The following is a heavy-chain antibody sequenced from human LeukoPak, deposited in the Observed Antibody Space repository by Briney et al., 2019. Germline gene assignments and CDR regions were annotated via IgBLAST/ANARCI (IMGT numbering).Heavy chain of an antibody. Sequence: KPSETLSLTCTVSGGSISSSSYYWGWTRQPPGKGLEWIGSIYYSGSTYYNPSLKSRVTISVDTSKNQFSLKLSSVTAADTAVYYCASIALDDILTGPYYYYMDVWGKGTTVTISS. V-gene: IGHV4-39*01. D-gene: IGHD3-9*01. CDR3: ASIALDDILTGPYYYYMDV. J-gene: IGHJ6*03. CDR2: IYYSGST. CDR1: GGSISSSSYY.